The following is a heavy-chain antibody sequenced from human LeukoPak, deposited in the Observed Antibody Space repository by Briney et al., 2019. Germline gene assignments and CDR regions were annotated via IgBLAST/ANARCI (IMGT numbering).Heavy chain of an antibody. Sequence: GGSLRLSCAASGFTFSSYWMNWVRQAPGKGLEWVSSISSSSSYIYYADSVKGRFTISRDNAKNSLYLQMNSLRAEDTAVYYCARTDYGDYPSHYYYYYMDVWGKGTTVTISS. CDR3: ARTDYGDYPSHYYYYYMDV. J-gene: IGHJ6*03. V-gene: IGHV3-21*04. CDR1: GFTFSSYW. D-gene: IGHD4-17*01. CDR2: ISSSSSYI.